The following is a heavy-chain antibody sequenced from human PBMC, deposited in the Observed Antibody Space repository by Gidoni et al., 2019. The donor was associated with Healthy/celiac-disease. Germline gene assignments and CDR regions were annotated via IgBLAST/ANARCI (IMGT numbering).Heavy chain of an antibody. J-gene: IGHJ4*02. V-gene: IGHV4-30-4*07. CDR1: GGSISSGGYS. D-gene: IGHD3-10*01. Sequence: QVPLQASGPGLVKPSQTLSLTCAVSGGSISSGGYSWSWIRQPPGKGLEWIGYIYYSGSTYYNPSLKSRVTISVDTSKNQFSLKLSSVTAADTAVYYCARNSVRGVIGNYWGQGTLVTVSS. CDR2: IYYSGST. CDR3: ARNSVRGVIGNY.